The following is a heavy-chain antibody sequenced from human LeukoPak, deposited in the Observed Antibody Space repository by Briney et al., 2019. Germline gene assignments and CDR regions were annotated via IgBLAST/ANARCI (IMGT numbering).Heavy chain of an antibody. V-gene: IGHV4-38-2*02. D-gene: IGHD1-1*01. CDR2: MYHSGST. CDR1: GYSISSGYY. CDR3: ASLEPGGTRYYYYYYMDA. Sequence: SETLSLTCTVSGYSISSGYYWGWIRQPPGKGLEWIGSMYHSGSTYYNPSLKSRVTISVDTSKNQFSLKLSSVTAADTAVYYCASLEPGGTRYYYYYYMDAWGKGTTVTVSS. J-gene: IGHJ6*03.